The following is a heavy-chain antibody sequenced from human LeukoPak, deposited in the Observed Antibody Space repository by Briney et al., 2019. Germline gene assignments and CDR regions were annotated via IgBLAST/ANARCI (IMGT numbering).Heavy chain of an antibody. CDR3: ARGSERLRFLEWYQNRDAFDI. Sequence: GASVKVSCKASGYTFTSYAMHWVRQAPGQRLEWMGWINAGNGNTKYSQEFQGRVTITRDTSASTAYMELSSLRSEDMAVYYCARGSERLRFLEWYQNRDAFDIWGQGTMVTVSS. D-gene: IGHD3-3*01. V-gene: IGHV1-3*03. CDR2: INAGNGNT. J-gene: IGHJ3*02. CDR1: GYTFTSYA.